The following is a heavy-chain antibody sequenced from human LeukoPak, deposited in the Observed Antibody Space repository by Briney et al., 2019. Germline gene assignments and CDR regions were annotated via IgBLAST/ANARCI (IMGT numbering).Heavy chain of an antibody. CDR2: IYYSGST. J-gene: IGHJ3*02. D-gene: IGHD1-26*01. CDR1: GGSISSYH. CDR3: ARGGSYWIYAFDI. Sequence: TSETLSLTCTVSGGSISSYHWSWIRQPPGKGLEWIGYIYYSGSTNYNPSLKSRVTISVDTSKNQFSLKLSSVTAADTAVYYCARGGSYWIYAFDIWGQGTMVTVSS. V-gene: IGHV4-59*01.